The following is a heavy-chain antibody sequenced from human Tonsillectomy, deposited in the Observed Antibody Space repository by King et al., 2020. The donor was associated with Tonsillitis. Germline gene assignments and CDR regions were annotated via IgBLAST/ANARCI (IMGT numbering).Heavy chain of an antibody. J-gene: IGHJ4*02. Sequence: VQLVESGGGWVQPGGSLRLSCAASGFTFSSYAMTWVRQAPGKGLEWVSAIGGSGDTTYYADSVKGRFTISRDISKNTLYLQMNSLRAEDTAVYYCAKKGLQSSGPYYFDCWGQGTLLAVSS. CDR1: GFTFSSYA. CDR2: IGGSGDTT. V-gene: IGHV3-23*04. D-gene: IGHD5-24*01. CDR3: AKKGLQSSGPYYFDC.